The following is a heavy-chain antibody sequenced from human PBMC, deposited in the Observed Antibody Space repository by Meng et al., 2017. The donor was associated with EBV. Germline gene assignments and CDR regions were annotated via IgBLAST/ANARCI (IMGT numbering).Heavy chain of an antibody. V-gene: IGHV1-69*01. Sequence: QGEVVQSGAEVKKAGSSVKVSCKASGGTFSSYAISWVRQAPGQGLEWMGGIIPIFGTANYAQKFQGRVTITADESTSTAYMELSSLRSEDTAVYYCARGYRGSSWYLGYWGQGTLVTVSS. J-gene: IGHJ4*02. CDR2: IIPIFGTA. D-gene: IGHD6-13*01. CDR1: GGTFSSYA. CDR3: ARGYRGSSWYLGY.